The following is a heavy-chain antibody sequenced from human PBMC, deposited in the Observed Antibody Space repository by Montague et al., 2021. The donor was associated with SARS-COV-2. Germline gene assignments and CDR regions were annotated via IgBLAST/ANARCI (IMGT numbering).Heavy chain of an antibody. CDR3: VRDPAPSGSGTFYDY. J-gene: IGHJ4*02. CDR2: VYYSRSS. Sequence: SETLSLTSTVSGDSVSHYFWTWIRQPPGKGLEWIGYVYYSRSSSYNPSLRGRVSIAVDTSKNQFSLRLSTVTAADTAIYYCVRDPAPSGSGTFYDYWGQGTLVAVSS. D-gene: IGHD1-26*01. V-gene: IGHV4-59*02. CDR1: GDSVSHYF.